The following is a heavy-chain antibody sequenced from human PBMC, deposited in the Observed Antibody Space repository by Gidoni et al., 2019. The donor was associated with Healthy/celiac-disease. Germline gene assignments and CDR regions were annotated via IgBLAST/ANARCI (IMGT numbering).Heavy chain of an antibody. CDR3: ARDAAAGRNYGMDV. CDR1: GGSIRSSSYY. J-gene: IGHJ6*02. Sequence: QLQLQESCPGLVTPSETLSLTCPVSGGSIRSSSYYWGWIRQPPGKGLEWIGSIYYSGSTYYNPALKSRVTIAVDTSKNQCSLKRSSVTAADTAVYYCARDAAAGRNYGMDVWGQGTTVTVSS. V-gene: IGHV4-39*02. CDR2: IYYSGST. D-gene: IGHD6-13*01.